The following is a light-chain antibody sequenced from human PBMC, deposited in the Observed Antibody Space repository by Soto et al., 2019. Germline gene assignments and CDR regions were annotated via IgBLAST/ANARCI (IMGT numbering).Light chain of an antibody. CDR3: SSYAGSNNLVG. J-gene: IGLJ2*01. CDR2: EGS. V-gene: IGLV2-8*01. CDR1: SSDVGGYNY. Sequence: QSALTQPPSASGSPGQSVTISCTGTSSDVGGYNYVSWYQQHPGKAPKLMIYEGSKRPSGVPDRFSGSKSGNTASLTVSGLQAEDEADYYCSSYAGSNNLVGFGGGTKLTVL.